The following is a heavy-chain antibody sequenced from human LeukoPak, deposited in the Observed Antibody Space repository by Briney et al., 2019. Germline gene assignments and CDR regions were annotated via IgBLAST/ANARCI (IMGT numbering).Heavy chain of an antibody. J-gene: IGHJ4*02. CDR3: ARDPAASEGNHYFDY. CDR1: GFTFSSYA. Sequence: GGSLRLSCAASGFTFSSYAMHWVRQAPGKRLEWVAVISYDGSNKYYADSVKGRFTISRDNSKNTLYLQMNSLRAEDTAVYYCARDPAASEGNHYFDYWGQGTLVTVSS. V-gene: IGHV3-30*01. CDR2: ISYDGSNK. D-gene: IGHD1-14*01.